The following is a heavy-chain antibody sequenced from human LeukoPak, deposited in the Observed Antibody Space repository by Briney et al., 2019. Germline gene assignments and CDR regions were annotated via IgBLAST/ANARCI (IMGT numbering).Heavy chain of an antibody. D-gene: IGHD3-10*01. CDR3: AREYYIGSGNYGGFDY. Sequence: GGSLRLSCTASGFTFSSYAMSWVRQAPGKGLEWVSGISGSGGSTYYADSVKGRFTISRDNSKNTLYLQMNSLRADDTAVYYCAREYYIGSGNYGGFDYWGQGTLVTVSS. CDR2: ISGSGGST. V-gene: IGHV3-23*01. CDR1: GFTFSSYA. J-gene: IGHJ4*02.